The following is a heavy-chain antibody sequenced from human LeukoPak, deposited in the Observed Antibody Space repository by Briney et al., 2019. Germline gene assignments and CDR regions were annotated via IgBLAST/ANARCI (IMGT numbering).Heavy chain of an antibody. D-gene: IGHD3-3*01. CDR3: AREDFWSAYRIDY. V-gene: IGHV3-21*01. J-gene: IGHJ4*02. Sequence: GSLRLSCAASGFTFSSYSMNWVRQAPGKGLEWVSSISSSSSYIYYADSVKGRFTISRDNAKNSLYLQMNGLRAEDTAVYYCAREDFWSAYRIDYWGQGTLVTVSS. CDR2: ISSSSSYI. CDR1: GFTFSSYS.